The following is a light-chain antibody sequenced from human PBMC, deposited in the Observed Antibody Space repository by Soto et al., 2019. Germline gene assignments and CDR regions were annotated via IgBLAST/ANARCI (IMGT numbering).Light chain of an antibody. CDR1: QGIRNY. J-gene: IGKJ3*01. Sequence: DIQMTQSPTSLSASVGDRVTITCRASQGIRNYVAWYQQIPGKAPKLLIYAASTLQSGVPSRFSGSGAETDFNRTINGLQPEDVATYSCQKYSSVPVFGPGTKVEIQ. V-gene: IGKV1-27*01. CDR3: QKYSSVPV. CDR2: AAS.